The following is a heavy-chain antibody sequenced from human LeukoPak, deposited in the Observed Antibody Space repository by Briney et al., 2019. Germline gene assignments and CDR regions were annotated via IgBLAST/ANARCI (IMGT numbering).Heavy chain of an antibody. V-gene: IGHV4-4*07. CDR3: ASSPFTFGGVIVWTFDY. D-gene: IGHD3-16*02. J-gene: IGHJ4*02. CDR1: GGSISSYY. Sequence: SETLSLTCTVSGGSISSYYWSWIRQPAGKGPEWIGRIYTSGSTNYNPSLKSRVTMSVDTSKNQFSLKLSSVTAADTAVYYCASSPFTFGGVIVWTFDYWGQGTLVTVSS. CDR2: IYTSGST.